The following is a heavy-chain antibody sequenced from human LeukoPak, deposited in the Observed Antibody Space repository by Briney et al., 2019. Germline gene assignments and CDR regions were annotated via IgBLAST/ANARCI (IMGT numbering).Heavy chain of an antibody. CDR1: GGSISSSSYY. J-gene: IGHJ6*02. CDR3: ARHEQFSYYYYGMDV. Sequence: SETLSLTCTVSGGSISSSSYYWGGIRQPPGKGLEWIGSIYYSGSTYYNPSLKSRVTISVDTSKNQFSLKLSSVTAADTAVYYCARHEQFSYYYYGMDVWGQGTTVTVSS. D-gene: IGHD6-19*01. V-gene: IGHV4-39*01. CDR2: IYYSGST.